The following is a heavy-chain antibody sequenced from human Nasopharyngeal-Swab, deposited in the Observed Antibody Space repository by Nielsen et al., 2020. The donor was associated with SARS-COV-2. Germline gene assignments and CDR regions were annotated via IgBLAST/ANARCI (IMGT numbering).Heavy chain of an antibody. D-gene: IGHD6-13*01. J-gene: IGHJ3*02. CDR2: IWYDGTNK. V-gene: IGHV3-33*01. CDR3: ASMLKDSSWYWDAFDI. Sequence: WIRQPPGKGLEWVAVIWYDGTNKYYADSVKGRFTISRDNSKNTLYLQMNSLRAEDTAVYYCASMLKDSSWYWDAFDIWGQGTMVTVSS.